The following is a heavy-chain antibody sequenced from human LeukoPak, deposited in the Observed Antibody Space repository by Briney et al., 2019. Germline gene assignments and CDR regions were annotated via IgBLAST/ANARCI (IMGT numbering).Heavy chain of an antibody. D-gene: IGHD2-21*02. V-gene: IGHV4-30-4*01. CDR1: GGSISSGDYY. CDR2: IYYSGST. J-gene: IGHJ5*02. Sequence: SETLSLTCTVSGGSISSGDYYWSWIRQPPGKGLEWIGYIYYSGSTYYNPSLKSRVTISVDTSKNQFSLQLNSVTPEDTAVYYCARSRSGGDRQKTNWFDPWGQGTLVTVSS. CDR3: ARSRSGGDRQKTNWFDP.